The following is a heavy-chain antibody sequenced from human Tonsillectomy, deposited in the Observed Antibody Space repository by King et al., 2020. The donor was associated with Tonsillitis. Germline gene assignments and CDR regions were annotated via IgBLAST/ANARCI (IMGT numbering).Heavy chain of an antibody. V-gene: IGHV3-9*01. D-gene: IGHD6-13*01. CDR1: GFTFDDYA. Sequence: VQLVESGGGLVQPGRSLRLSCAASGFTFDDYAMHWVRQAPGKGLEWVSGISWNSGSIGYADSVKGRFTISRDNAKNSLYLQMNSLRAEDTALYYCAKDMGYSSHYYYGMDVWGQGTTVTVSS. CDR2: ISWNSGSI. CDR3: AKDMGYSSHYYYGMDV. J-gene: IGHJ6*02.